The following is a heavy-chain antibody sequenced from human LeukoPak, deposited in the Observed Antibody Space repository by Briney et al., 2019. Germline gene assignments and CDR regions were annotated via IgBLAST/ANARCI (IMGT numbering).Heavy chain of an antibody. Sequence: NPSETLSLTCTVSGGSISSYYWSWIRQPPGKGLEWIGYIYYSGSTNYSPSLKSRVTISVDTSKNQFSLKLSSVTAADTAVYYCARQAGYCSSTSCPKFDPWGQGTLVTVSS. V-gene: IGHV4-59*08. D-gene: IGHD2-2*01. CDR2: IYYSGST. J-gene: IGHJ5*02. CDR3: ARQAGYCSSTSCPKFDP. CDR1: GGSISSYY.